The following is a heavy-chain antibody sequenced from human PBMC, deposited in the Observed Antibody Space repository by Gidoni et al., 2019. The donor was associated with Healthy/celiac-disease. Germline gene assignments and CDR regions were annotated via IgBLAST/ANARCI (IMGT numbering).Heavy chain of an antibody. V-gene: IGHV1-58*01. CDR1: GFTFTSSA. CDR3: AAVRYYYDSSPREYFDY. Sequence: QMQLVQSGPEVKKPGTSVKVSCKASGFTFTSSAVQWVRQARGQRLEWIGWIVVGSGNTNYAQKFQERVTITRYMSTSTAYMELSSLRSEDTAVYYCAAVRYYYDSSPREYFDYWGQGTLVTVSS. CDR2: IVVGSGNT. J-gene: IGHJ4*02. D-gene: IGHD3-22*01.